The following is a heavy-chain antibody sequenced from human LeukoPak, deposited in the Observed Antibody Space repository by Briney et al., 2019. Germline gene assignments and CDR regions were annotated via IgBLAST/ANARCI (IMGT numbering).Heavy chain of an antibody. D-gene: IGHD2-2*02. CDR1: GFTFSSYA. Sequence: GGSLRLSCAASGFTFSSYAMHWVRQAPGKGLEWVAVISYDGSNKYYADSVKGRFTISRDNSKNTLYLQMNSLRAEDTAVYYCARVDYCSSTSCYRGNWFDPWGQGTLVTVSS. J-gene: IGHJ5*02. V-gene: IGHV3-30-3*01. CDR3: ARVDYCSSTSCYRGNWFDP. CDR2: ISYDGSNK.